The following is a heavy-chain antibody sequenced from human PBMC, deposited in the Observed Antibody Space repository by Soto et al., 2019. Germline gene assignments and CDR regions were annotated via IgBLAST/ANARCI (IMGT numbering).Heavy chain of an antibody. J-gene: IGHJ6*03. CDR1: GFTFSSYA. Sequence: EVQLLESGGGLVQPGGSLRLSCAASGFTFSSYAMSWVRQAPGKGLEWVSAISGSGGSTYYADSVKGRFTISRDNSKNTLYLQRNSLRAEDTAVYYCAKSRRPFRGYYMDVWGKGTTVTVSS. V-gene: IGHV3-23*01. CDR2: ISGSGGST. CDR3: AKSRRPFRGYYMDV.